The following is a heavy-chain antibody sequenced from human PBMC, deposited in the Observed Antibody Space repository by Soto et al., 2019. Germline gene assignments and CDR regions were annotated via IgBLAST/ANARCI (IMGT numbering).Heavy chain of an antibody. CDR2: IYYSGRS. D-gene: IGHD4-17*01. CDR1: GGSISSGDYY. CDR3: ARQRTTVVTQAYFDH. J-gene: IGHJ4*02. V-gene: IGHV4-39*01. Sequence: PSETLSLTCIVSGGSISSGDYYWSWIRQPPGKGLEWIGGIYYSGRSYYNPSLKSRVTMSVDTSKNQFSLTLNSVTAADAAVYYCARQRTTVVTQAYFDHWGQGTLVTVSS.